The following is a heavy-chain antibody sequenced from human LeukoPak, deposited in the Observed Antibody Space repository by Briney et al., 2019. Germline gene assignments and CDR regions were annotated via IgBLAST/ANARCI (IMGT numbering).Heavy chain of an antibody. CDR2: IYNSGST. CDR1: GGSISSYY. CDR3: ARSYCGGDCYSLRYFDY. Sequence: PSETLSLTCTVSGGSISSYYWSWIRQPPGKGLEWIGYIYNSGSTNYNPSLKSRVTISVDTSRNQFSLKLSSVTAADTAVYYCARSYCGGDCYSLRYFDYWGQGTLVTVSS. D-gene: IGHD2-21*02. V-gene: IGHV4-59*01. J-gene: IGHJ4*02.